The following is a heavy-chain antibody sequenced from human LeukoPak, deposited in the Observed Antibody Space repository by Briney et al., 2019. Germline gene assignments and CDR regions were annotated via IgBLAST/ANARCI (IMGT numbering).Heavy chain of an antibody. Sequence: GGSLRLSCAASGFIFSSYWMSWVRQAPGKGLEWVANIKQDGSEKYYVDSVKGRFTISRDNAKNSLYLQMNSLRAQDTAVYYGARDEYWGQGTLVTVSS. J-gene: IGHJ4*02. CDR1: GFIFSSYW. V-gene: IGHV3-7*04. CDR3: ARDEY. CDR2: IKQDGSEK.